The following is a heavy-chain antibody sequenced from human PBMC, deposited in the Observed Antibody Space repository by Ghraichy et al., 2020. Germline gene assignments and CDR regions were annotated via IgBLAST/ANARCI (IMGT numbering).Heavy chain of an antibody. CDR2: VYFSGIT. Sequence: SETPSLTCTVSGGPITSYYWSWIRQPPGKGLEWIGYVYFSGITSYNPSLESRVTMSVDTSENQFSLKLTSVTASDTAIYYCARLSAYYFDTSGYSFDYWGQGTLLTVSS. D-gene: IGHD3-22*01. J-gene: IGHJ4*02. CDR1: GGPITSYY. V-gene: IGHV4-59*08. CDR3: ARLSAYYFDTSGYSFDY.